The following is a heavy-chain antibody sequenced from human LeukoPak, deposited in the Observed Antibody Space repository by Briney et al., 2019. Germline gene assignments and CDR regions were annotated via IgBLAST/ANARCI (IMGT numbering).Heavy chain of an antibody. CDR3: ARGFGSGWSTLFDY. CDR1: GGSFRGYY. CDR2: INHSGST. V-gene: IGHV4-34*01. J-gene: IGHJ4*02. D-gene: IGHD6-19*01. Sequence: SETLSLTCAVYGGSFRGYYWNWLRQSSGKGLEWIGEINHSGSTNYNPSLKSRVTISVDTSKNQFSLKLSSVTAADTTVYYCARGFGSGWSTLFDYWGQGTLVTVSS.